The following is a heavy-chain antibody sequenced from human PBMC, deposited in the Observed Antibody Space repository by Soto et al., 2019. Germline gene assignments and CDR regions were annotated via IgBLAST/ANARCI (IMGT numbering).Heavy chain of an antibody. D-gene: IGHD2-15*01. Sequence: SETLSLTCTVSGGSISSYYWSWIRQPPGKGLEWIGYIYYSGSTNYNPSLKSRVTISVDTSKNQFSLKLSSVTAADTAVYYCATPLISGSYMDVWGKGTTVTVS. CDR3: ATPLISGSYMDV. CDR2: IYYSGST. CDR1: GGSISSYY. J-gene: IGHJ6*03. V-gene: IGHV4-59*08.